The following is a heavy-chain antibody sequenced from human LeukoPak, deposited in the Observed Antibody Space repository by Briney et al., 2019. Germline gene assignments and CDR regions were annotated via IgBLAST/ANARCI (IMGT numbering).Heavy chain of an antibody. V-gene: IGHV3-23*01. CDR3: AKPARTDAFDI. CDR1: GFTLNNYA. D-gene: IGHD1-14*01. CDR2: ISGSGGNT. J-gene: IGHJ3*02. Sequence: PGGSLRLSCAASGFTLNNYAMNWVRQAPGKGLEWVSSISGSGGNTYYADSVKGRFTISRDNSKNTLYLQMNSLRAEDTAVYYCAKPARTDAFDIWGQGTMITVSS.